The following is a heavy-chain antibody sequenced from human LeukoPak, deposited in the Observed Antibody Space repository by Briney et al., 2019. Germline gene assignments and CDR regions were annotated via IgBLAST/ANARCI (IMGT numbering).Heavy chain of an antibody. D-gene: IGHD3-10*01. CDR1: GGSISSYY. CDR3: ARALTPITMVRGANWFDP. V-gene: IGHV4-59*01. J-gene: IGHJ5*02. CDR2: IYYSGST. Sequence: SETLSLTCTVSGGSISSYYWSWIRQPPGKGLEWIGYIYYSGSTNYNPSPKSRVTISVDTSKNQFSLKLSSVTAADTAVYYCARALTPITMVRGANWFDPWGQGTLVTVSS.